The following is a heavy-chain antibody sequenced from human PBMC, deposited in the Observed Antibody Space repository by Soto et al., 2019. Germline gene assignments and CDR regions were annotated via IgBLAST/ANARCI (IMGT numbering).Heavy chain of an antibody. Sequence: GGSLRLSCATSGFTFGDYAMSWFRQAPGKGLEWVGFIKGKAFGGTTQYAASVRGRFTISRDDSKSIAYLQVDALKTEDTAIYYCARGNYYDTDGHTSYFHPWGQGTLVTVSS. CDR1: GFTFGDYA. V-gene: IGHV3-49*03. D-gene: IGHD3-22*01. CDR3: ARGNYYDTDGHTSYFHP. J-gene: IGHJ5*02. CDR2: IKGKAFGGTT.